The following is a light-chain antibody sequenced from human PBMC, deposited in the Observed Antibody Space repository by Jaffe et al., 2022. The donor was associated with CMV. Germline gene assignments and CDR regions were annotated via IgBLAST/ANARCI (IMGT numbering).Light chain of an antibody. V-gene: IGKV3-20*01. J-gene: IGKJ1*01. CDR3: LQYGTSYL. CDR1: ETISNNY. Sequence: ETVLTQSPGTLSLSPGERATLSCRASETISNNYLAWYQQKTGQAPRLLIYSVSRRATGIPDRFSGSGSGTDFTLTISSLEPEDFAVYYCLQYGTSYLFGRGTKVDIK. CDR2: SVS.